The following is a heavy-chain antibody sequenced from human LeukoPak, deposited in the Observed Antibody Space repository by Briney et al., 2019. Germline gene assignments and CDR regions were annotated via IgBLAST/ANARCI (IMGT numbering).Heavy chain of an antibody. D-gene: IGHD3-10*01. V-gene: IGHV3-30-3*01. J-gene: IGHJ4*02. CDR1: GFTFRNYV. Sequence: GGSLRLSCAASGFTFRNYVINWVRQAPGKGLEWVAVTSSDLNVKLYADSVKGRFTISRDNSRSTLYLQMNSLRPEDTAIYYCAREGYYGSGSPPSLYFDYWGQGTLVTVSS. CDR2: TSSDLNVK. CDR3: AREGYYGSGSPPSLYFDY.